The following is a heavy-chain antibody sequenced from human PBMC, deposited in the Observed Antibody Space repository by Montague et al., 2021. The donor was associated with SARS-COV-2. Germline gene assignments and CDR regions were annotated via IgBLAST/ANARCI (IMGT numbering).Heavy chain of an antibody. J-gene: IGHJ6*02. Sequence: SLRLSCAASRFSFSSYEMNWVRQAPGKGLEWVSYISSTGGTIYYADSVEGRFTISRDNAKNSLYLQMNSLRAEDTAVYYCARDRSTLRGIFPYYFGMDVWGQGTAVTVSS. CDR3: ARDRSTLRGIFPYYFGMDV. CDR1: RFSFSSYE. CDR2: ISSTGGTI. V-gene: IGHV3-48*03. D-gene: IGHD3-10*01.